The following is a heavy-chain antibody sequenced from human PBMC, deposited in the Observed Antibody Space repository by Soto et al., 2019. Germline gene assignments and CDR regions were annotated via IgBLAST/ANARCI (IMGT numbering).Heavy chain of an antibody. J-gene: IGHJ5*02. CDR3: ARGQRALITYGPFDP. CDR1: GFTLSSYT. Sequence: GGSLRLSCAASGFTLSSYTLSWVRQAPGTGLEWVSTFIVTGGYTYYPDSVKGRFTISRDDSKNTLFLHMNSLRAADTAVYYCARGQRALITYGPFDPWGQGTLVTVSS. D-gene: IGHD4-17*01. V-gene: IGHV3-23*01. CDR2: FIVTGGYT.